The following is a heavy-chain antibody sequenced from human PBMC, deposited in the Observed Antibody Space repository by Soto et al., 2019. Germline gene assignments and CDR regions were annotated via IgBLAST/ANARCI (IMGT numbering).Heavy chain of an antibody. J-gene: IGHJ6*02. D-gene: IGHD3-9*01. CDR3: AKEGSDYDILTGSGYYGMDV. CDR1: GFTVSSNY. Sequence: GGSLRLSCAASGFTVSSNYMSWVRQAPGKGLEWVAISGSGGSTYYADSVKGRFTISRDNSKNTLYLQMNSLRAEDTAVYYCAKEGSDYDILTGSGYYGMDVWGQGTTVTVSS. V-gene: IGHV3-53*05. CDR2: SGSGGST.